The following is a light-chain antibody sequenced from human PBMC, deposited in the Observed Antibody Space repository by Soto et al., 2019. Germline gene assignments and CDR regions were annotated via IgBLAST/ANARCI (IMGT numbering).Light chain of an antibody. CDR3: CSYGGSSALPYV. CDR2: EVT. CDR1: SSDVGTYNL. Sequence: QSVLVQPASVSGSPEQSVTISCTGTSSDVGTYNLVSWYQQHPGKAPKLIIYEVTERPSGVSNRFSGSKFGNTASLTISGLLPEDEADYYCCSYGGSSALPYVFGTGTKVTVL. V-gene: IGLV2-23*02. J-gene: IGLJ1*01.